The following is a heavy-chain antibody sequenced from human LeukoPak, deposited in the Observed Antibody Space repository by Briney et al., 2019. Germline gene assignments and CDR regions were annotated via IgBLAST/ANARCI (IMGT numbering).Heavy chain of an antibody. J-gene: IGHJ4*02. CDR1: GYTFTGYY. D-gene: IGHD2-15*01. CDR2: INPNSGGT. CDR3: ARERTLTSCYDY. V-gene: IGHV1-2*02. Sequence: VASVKVSSKASGYTFTGYYMHRVRQAPAQRLEWMGWINPNSGGTNYAQKFQGSVTMTRDTSISTAYMELSRLRSDDTAVYYCARERTLTSCYDYWGQGTLVTVSS.